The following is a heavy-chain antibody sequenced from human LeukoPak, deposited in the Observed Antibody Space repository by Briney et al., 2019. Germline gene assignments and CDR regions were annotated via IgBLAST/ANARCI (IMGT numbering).Heavy chain of an antibody. CDR2: INPSGGST. CDR1: GYTFTSYD. D-gene: IGHD4-17*01. Sequence: ASVKVSCKASGYTFTSYDINWLRQAPGQGLEWMGIINPSGGSTSYAQKFQGRVTMTRDTSTSTVYMELSSLRSEDTAVYYCARDLSRPPAVTLDYWGQGTLVTVSS. CDR3: ARDLSRPPAVTLDY. V-gene: IGHV1-46*01. J-gene: IGHJ4*02.